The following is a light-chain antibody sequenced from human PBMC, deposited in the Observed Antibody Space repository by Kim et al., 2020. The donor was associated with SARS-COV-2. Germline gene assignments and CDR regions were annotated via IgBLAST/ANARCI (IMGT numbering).Light chain of an antibody. V-gene: IGKV1-5*01. Sequence: DIQMTQSPSTLSASVGDRVTITCRASQSISSWLAWYQQKPGKAPKLLIYDVSSLESGVPSRFSGSGSGTEFTVTISSLQPDDFATYYCQQYNSYPYTFGQGTKLEI. CDR3: QQYNSYPYT. J-gene: IGKJ2*01. CDR1: QSISSW. CDR2: DVS.